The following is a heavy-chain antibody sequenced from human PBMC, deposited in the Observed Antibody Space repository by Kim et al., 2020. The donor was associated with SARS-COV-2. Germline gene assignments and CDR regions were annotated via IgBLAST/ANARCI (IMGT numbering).Heavy chain of an antibody. CDR3: ARAPIVVVPAAIYGMDV. J-gene: IGHJ6*02. CDR2: INHSGST. D-gene: IGHD2-2*01. V-gene: IGHV4-34*01. CDR1: GGSFSGYY. Sequence: SETLSLTCAVYGGSFSGYYWSWIRQPPGKGLEWIGEINHSGSTNYNPSLKSRVTISVDTSKNQFSLKLSSVTAADTAVYYCARAPIVVVPAAIYGMDVWGQGTTVTVSS.